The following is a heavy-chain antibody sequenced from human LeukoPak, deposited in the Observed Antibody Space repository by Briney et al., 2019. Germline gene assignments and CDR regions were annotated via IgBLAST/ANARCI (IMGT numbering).Heavy chain of an antibody. CDR2: IWYDGSNK. Sequence: GGSLRLSCAASGFTFSSYGMHWVRQAPGKGLEWVAVIWYDGSNKYYADSVKGRFTISRDNSKNTLYLQMNSLRAEDTAVYYCAKDYGSGDNYFDYWGQGTLVTVSS. V-gene: IGHV3-30*02. CDR1: GFTFSSYG. CDR3: AKDYGSGDNYFDY. J-gene: IGHJ4*02. D-gene: IGHD3-10*01.